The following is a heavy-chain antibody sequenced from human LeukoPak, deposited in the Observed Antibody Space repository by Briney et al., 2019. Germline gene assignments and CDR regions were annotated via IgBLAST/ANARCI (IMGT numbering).Heavy chain of an antibody. CDR1: GGSFSGYY. D-gene: IGHD3-10*01. CDR2: INHSGST. CDR3: AGSGSYFSSYYYMDV. Sequence: PSETLSLTCAVYGGSFSGYYWSWLRQPPGKGLEWIGEINHSGSTKYYPSLKSRVTISVDTSKNQFSLKLSSVTAADTPVYYCAGSGSYFSSYYYMDVWGKGTTVTVSS. V-gene: IGHV4-34*01. J-gene: IGHJ6*03.